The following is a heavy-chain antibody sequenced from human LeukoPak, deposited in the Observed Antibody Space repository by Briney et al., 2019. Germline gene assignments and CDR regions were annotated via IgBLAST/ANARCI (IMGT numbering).Heavy chain of an antibody. Sequence: SETLSLTCTVSGGSFSTYYWSWIRQPPGKGLEWIGYIYYSGSTNYNPSLKSRVTISVDTSKNQFSLKLSSVTAADTAVYYCARGKFTYGSGKGGRAFDIWGQGTMVTLSS. V-gene: IGHV4-59*01. D-gene: IGHD3-10*01. CDR2: IYYSGST. J-gene: IGHJ3*02. CDR3: ARGKFTYGSGKGGRAFDI. CDR1: GGSFSTYY.